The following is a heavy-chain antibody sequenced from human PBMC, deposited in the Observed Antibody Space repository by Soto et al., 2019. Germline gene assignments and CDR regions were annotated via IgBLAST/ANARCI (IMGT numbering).Heavy chain of an antibody. D-gene: IGHD2-2*01. V-gene: IGHV4-30-4*01. J-gene: IGHJ6*02. CDR2: IYYSGST. CDR1: VGSISSGDYY. Sequence: PSETLSLTCTVSVGSISSGDYYCSWIRQPPWKGLEWIGYIYYSGSTYYNPSLKSRVTISVDTSKNQFSLKLSSVTAADTAVYYCASPGVTAAKYSYGMDVWGQGTMGTVSS. CDR3: ASPGVTAAKYSYGMDV.